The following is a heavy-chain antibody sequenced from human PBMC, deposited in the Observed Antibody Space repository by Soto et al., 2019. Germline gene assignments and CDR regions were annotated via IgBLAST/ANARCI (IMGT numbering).Heavy chain of an antibody. CDR3: ARHGETSRDGLNEFAP. J-gene: IGHJ5*02. CDR2: LSYDVSNN. V-gene: IGHV3-30*03. Sequence: GGSRRRSCGACGFTFRSYGLHWVRQAPGEGLEGGAVLSYDVSNNDYADSVKGRFTISRDNAKNSLFLQMDSLRAEDTAVYYRARHGETSRDGLNEFAPWRQGTLVTVPS. CDR1: GFTFRSYG. D-gene: IGHD3-10*01.